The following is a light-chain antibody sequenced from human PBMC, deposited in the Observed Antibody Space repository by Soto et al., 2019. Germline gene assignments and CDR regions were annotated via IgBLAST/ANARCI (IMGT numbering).Light chain of an antibody. J-gene: IGLJ1*01. CDR2: QDT. CDR3: QAWDSSTFYV. V-gene: IGLV3-1*01. Sequence: SYELTQPPSVSVSPGQTASITCSGDKLGDKYASWYQQKPGQSPVLVIYQDTKRPSGIPERFSGSNSGNTATLTIGGTQAMDEADYYCQAWDSSTFYVFGTGTKVTVL. CDR1: KLGDKY.